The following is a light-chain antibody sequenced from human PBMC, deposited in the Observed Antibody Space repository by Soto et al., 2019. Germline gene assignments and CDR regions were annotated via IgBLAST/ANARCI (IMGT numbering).Light chain of an antibody. J-gene: IGKJ4*01. Sequence: EIVLTQSPATLSVSPGERATLSCRASQSVSSYLAWYQQKPGQAPRLLIYDASNRATGIPARFSGSGSGTDFTLTITSLEPEDFAVYYSQQRSNWPSTFGGGTKVDIK. CDR2: DAS. CDR3: QQRSNWPST. V-gene: IGKV3-11*01. CDR1: QSVSSY.